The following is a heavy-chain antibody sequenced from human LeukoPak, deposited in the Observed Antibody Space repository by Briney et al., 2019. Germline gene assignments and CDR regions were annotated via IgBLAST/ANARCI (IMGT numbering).Heavy chain of an antibody. CDR1: GFIFIDYW. V-gene: IGHV3-74*01. CDR2: INPDGTAT. CDR3: ARSLPGLDV. J-gene: IGHJ6*02. Sequence: GGSLRLSCEISGFIFIDYWMHWVRQVPGKGPVWVSRINPDGTATNYADSVKGRFIISRDNAKNTLYLQMNSLRAEDTAMYYCARSLPGLDVWGQGTTVTVSS.